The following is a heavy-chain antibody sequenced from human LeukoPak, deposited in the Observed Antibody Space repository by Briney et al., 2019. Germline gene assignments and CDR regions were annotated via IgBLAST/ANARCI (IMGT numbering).Heavy chain of an antibody. D-gene: IGHD2-15*01. J-gene: IGHJ4*02. CDR3: ARSQARYCSGGSCYGFDY. V-gene: IGHV3-53*01. Sequence: GGSLRLSCAASGFTVSSNYMSWVRQAPGKGLEWVSVIYSGGSTYYADSVKGRFTISRENAKNSLYLQMNSLRAGDTAVYYCARSQARYCSGGSCYGFDYWGQGTLVTVSS. CDR2: IYSGGST. CDR1: GFTVSSNY.